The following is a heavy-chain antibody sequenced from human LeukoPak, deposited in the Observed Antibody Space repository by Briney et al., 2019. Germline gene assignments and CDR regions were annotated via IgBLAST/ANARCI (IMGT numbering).Heavy chain of an antibody. CDR3: ARGVAALFDY. D-gene: IGHD6-13*01. CDR1: GGSISSTSYY. Sequence: SETLSLTCTVSGGSISSTSYYWGWIRQPPGKGLEWIGSVYYSGSTYYNPSLQSRVTISVDTSKNQFSLKLSSVTAADTAVYYCARGVAALFDYWGQGTLVTVSS. V-gene: IGHV4-39*01. CDR2: VYYSGST. J-gene: IGHJ4*02.